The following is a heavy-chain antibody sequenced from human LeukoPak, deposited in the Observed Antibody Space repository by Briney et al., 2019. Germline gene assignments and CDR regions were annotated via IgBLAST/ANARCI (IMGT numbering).Heavy chain of an antibody. CDR3: AVGYCSGGSCYGNPEPHVELYGMDV. D-gene: IGHD2-15*01. CDR2: TSTSGGSA. J-gene: IGHJ6*02. V-gene: IGHV3-23*01. Sequence: GGSLRLSCAASGFTFSNNAMSWVRQAPGKGLEWVSATSTSGGSAYYADSVKGRFTISRDNSKNTLYLQMDSLRADDTAVYYCAVGYCSGGSCYGNPEPHVELYGMDVWGQGTTVTVSS. CDR1: GFTFSNNA.